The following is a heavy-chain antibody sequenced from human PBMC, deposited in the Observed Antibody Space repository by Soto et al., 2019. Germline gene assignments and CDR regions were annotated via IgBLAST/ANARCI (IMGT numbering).Heavy chain of an antibody. Sequence: EVQLLESGGGLVQPGGSLRLSCAASGLTFSNYAMTWVRQAPGKGLEWVSAIRGSADATFYADSVKGRFTISRDNSKNTLSLQLSSLRAEDTAVYYCAKGGADSYKYYMDVWGKGTTVTVSS. V-gene: IGHV3-23*01. D-gene: IGHD3-10*01. CDR3: AKGGADSYKYYMDV. CDR1: GLTFSNYA. J-gene: IGHJ6*03. CDR2: IRGSADAT.